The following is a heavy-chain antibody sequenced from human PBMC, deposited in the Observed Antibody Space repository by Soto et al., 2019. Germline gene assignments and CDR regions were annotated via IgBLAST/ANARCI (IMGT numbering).Heavy chain of an antibody. CDR3: ARHKGGDPDYFDY. V-gene: IGHV3-33*01. CDR1: GFTFSNYG. J-gene: IGHJ4*02. D-gene: IGHD4-17*01. Sequence: QVQLVESGGGVVQPGMSLRLSCAASGFTFSNYGMHWLRQAPGKGLEWVAVIWYDGSNKYYADSGTGRFTNSRDNSKNTLYLQMNTLRAKDTAVYYCARHKGGDPDYFDYWGEGTVVTVSS. CDR2: IWYDGSNK.